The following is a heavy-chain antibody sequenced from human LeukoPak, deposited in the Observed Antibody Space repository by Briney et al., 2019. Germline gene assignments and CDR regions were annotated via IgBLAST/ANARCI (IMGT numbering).Heavy chain of an antibody. Sequence: GGSLRLSCAASGFTFSSYAMHWVRQAPGKGLEYVSAISSNGGSTYYANSVKGRFTISRDNSKNTLYLQMSSLRAEDMAVYYCARSSEQLEPSTPNWFDPWGQGTLVTVSS. CDR2: ISSNGGST. J-gene: IGHJ5*02. D-gene: IGHD6-6*01. CDR1: GFTFSSYA. CDR3: ARSSEQLEPSTPNWFDP. V-gene: IGHV3-64*01.